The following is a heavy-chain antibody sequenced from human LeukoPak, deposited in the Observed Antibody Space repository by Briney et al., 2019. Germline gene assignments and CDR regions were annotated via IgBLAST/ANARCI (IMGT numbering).Heavy chain of an antibody. Sequence: GASVKVSCKAFGYTFTSYYLHWVRQAPGQGPEWMGTIHPSDGSTTYAQRFQGRVTMTRDTSISTAYMELSRLRSDDTAVYYCAREGNRIAAAGDFDYWGQGTLVTVSS. V-gene: IGHV1-46*01. CDR2: IHPSDGST. CDR3: AREGNRIAAAGDFDY. D-gene: IGHD6-13*01. J-gene: IGHJ4*02. CDR1: GYTFTSYY.